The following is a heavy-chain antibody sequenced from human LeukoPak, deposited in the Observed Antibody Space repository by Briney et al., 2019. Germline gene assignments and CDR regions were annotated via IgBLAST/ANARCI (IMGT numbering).Heavy chain of an antibody. CDR1: GYTFTSYG. Sequence: GASVKVSCKASGYTFTSYGISWVRQAPGQGLEWMGWISAYNGNTNYAQKLQGRVTITTHTSTSTAYMELRSLRSDDTAVYYCARAEVGATAVDYWGQGTLVTVSS. D-gene: IGHD1-26*01. V-gene: IGHV1-18*01. CDR3: ARAEVGATAVDY. CDR2: ISAYNGNT. J-gene: IGHJ4*02.